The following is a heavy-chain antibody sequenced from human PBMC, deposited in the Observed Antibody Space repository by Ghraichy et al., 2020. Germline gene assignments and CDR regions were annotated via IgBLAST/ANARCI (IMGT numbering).Heavy chain of an antibody. CDR3: AKDLQRIQLWFGMDV. Sequence: GGSLRLYCAASGFTFSSYGMHWVRQAPGKGLEWVAVISYDGSNKYYADSVKGRFTISRDNSKNTLYLQMNSLRAEDTAVYYCAKDLQRIQLWFGMDVWGQGTTVTVSS. CDR2: ISYDGSNK. J-gene: IGHJ6*02. D-gene: IGHD5-18*01. CDR1: GFTFSSYG. V-gene: IGHV3-30*18.